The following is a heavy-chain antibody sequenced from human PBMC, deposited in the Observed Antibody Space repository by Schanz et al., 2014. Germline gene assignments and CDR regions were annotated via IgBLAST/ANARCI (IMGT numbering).Heavy chain of an antibody. V-gene: IGHV4-34*01. CDR2: LNHSGST. CDR3: ARGPDSTSADVTRGRRRYYFDY. CDR1: SGSFSGYY. J-gene: IGHJ4*02. D-gene: IGHD6-13*01. Sequence: QVQLQQWGAGLLKPSETLSLSCAVYSGSFSGYYWSWIRQPPGKGLEWIGELNHSGSTNYNPSLKSRATRPADTPKNQFSLKLGLVTAADTAVYYCARGPDSTSADVTRGRRRYYFDYWGQGTLVTVSS.